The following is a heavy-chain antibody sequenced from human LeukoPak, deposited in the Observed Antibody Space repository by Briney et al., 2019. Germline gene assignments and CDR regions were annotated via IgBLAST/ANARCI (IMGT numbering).Heavy chain of an antibody. CDR3: ARVPPSPYSSSWYALDY. CDR2: ISAYNGNT. Sequence: ASVKVSCKASGYTFTSYGISWVRQAPGQGLEWMGWISAYNGNTNYAQKLQGRVTMTTDTSTSTAYMELRNLRSDDTTVYYCARVPPSPYSSSWYALDYWGQGTLVTVSS. V-gene: IGHV1-18*01. D-gene: IGHD6-13*01. J-gene: IGHJ4*02. CDR1: GYTFTSYG.